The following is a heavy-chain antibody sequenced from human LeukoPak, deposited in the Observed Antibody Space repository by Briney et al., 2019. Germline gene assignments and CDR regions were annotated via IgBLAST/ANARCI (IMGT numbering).Heavy chain of an antibody. CDR2: IYYSGST. V-gene: IGHV4-39*01. Sequence: PSETLSLTCTVSGGSISSSSYCWGWIRQPPGKGLEWIGSIYYSGSTYYNPSLKSRVTISVDTSKNQFSLKLSSVTAADTAVYYCARAVVRITMVRGVKTGLDYWGQGTLVTVSS. D-gene: IGHD3-10*01. CDR1: GGSISSSSYC. CDR3: ARAVVRITMVRGVKTGLDY. J-gene: IGHJ4*02.